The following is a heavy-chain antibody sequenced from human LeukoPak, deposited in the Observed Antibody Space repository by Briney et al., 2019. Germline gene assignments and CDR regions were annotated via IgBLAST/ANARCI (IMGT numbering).Heavy chain of an antibody. Sequence: GASVKVSCKASGYTFTSYGINWVRQAPGQGLEWIAWISAYSGNTRSAQKVQGRVTMTTDTSTSTAYMELRSLRYDDTAVYYCAREMNPHSSNWYEDAVDIWGQGTKVTVSS. CDR1: GYTFTSYG. CDR2: ISAYSGNT. J-gene: IGHJ3*02. CDR3: AREMNPHSSNWYEDAVDI. D-gene: IGHD6-13*01. V-gene: IGHV1-18*01.